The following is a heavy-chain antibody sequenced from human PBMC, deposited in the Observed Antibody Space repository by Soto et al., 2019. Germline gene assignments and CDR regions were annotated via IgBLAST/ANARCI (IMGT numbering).Heavy chain of an antibody. CDR2: ISGSVGST. J-gene: IGHJ4*02. V-gene: IGHV3-23*01. CDR3: AKAGGAAGTVDYFDY. D-gene: IGHD6-13*01. CDR1: GFTFSNYA. Sequence: GGSLRLSCAASGFTFSNYAINWVRQSPGKGLEWVSVISGSVGSTYYADSVKGRFTVTRDNSKNTLYLQMNSLRAEDTAVYYCAKAGGAAGTVDYFDYWGQGTLVTVSS.